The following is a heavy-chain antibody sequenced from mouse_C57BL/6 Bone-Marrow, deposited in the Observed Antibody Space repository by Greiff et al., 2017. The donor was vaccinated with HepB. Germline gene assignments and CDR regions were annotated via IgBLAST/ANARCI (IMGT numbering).Heavy chain of an antibody. Sequence: VQLQQSGTVLARPGASVKMSCKTSGYTFTSYWMHWVKQRPGLGLEWIGAIYPGTSDTSYTQKFKGKAKLTAVTSASTAYLELSSLTNEDSAVYYCTRRGKFITTVVAHYYAMDYWGQGTSVTVSS. CDR3: TRRGKFITTVVAHYYAMDY. CDR1: GYTFTSYW. V-gene: IGHV1-5*01. J-gene: IGHJ4*01. CDR2: IYPGTSDT. D-gene: IGHD1-1*01.